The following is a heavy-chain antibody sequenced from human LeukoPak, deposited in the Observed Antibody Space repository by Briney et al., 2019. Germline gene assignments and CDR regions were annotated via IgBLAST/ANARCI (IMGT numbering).Heavy chain of an antibody. CDR3: AAGTGTSDFDY. CDR1: GFTFSEAW. J-gene: IGHJ4*02. CDR2: IKRKTDDGPT. V-gene: IGHV3-15*01. Sequence: GGSLRLSCAASGFTFSEAWMNWVRQAPGKGLEWVGRIKRKTDDGPTDYAAPVKGRFTVSRDDSKNTLYLQINSLKTEDTAVYYCAAGTGTSDFDYWGQGTLVTVSS. D-gene: IGHD1-7*01.